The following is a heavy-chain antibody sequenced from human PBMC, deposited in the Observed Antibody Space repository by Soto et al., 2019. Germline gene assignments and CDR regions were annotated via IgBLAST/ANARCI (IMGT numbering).Heavy chain of an antibody. V-gene: IGHV1-18*01. CDR2: ISAYNGNT. J-gene: IGHJ4*02. D-gene: IGHD3-9*01. Sequence: ASVKVSCKASGYTFTNYGISWVRQAPGQGLEWMGWISAYNGNTNYAQKLQGRVTMTTATSTITAYMELGSLGSDDTAVYYCARERSTGYYDYWGQGTLVTV. CDR1: GYTFTNYG. CDR3: ARERSTGYYDY.